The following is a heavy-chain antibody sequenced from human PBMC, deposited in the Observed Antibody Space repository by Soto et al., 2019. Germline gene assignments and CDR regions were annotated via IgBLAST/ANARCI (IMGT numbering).Heavy chain of an antibody. CDR2: ISGSDGST. D-gene: IGHD2-21*01. Sequence: SGGSLRLSCAASEFTFRSYAMNWVLHSPVKGLEWVSVISGSDGSTYYADSVKGRFTISRDNSKNTLNLQMNSLRAEDTAVYFCVRRGRTSNGDWFELWGQGILVTVSS. V-gene: IGHV3-23*01. CDR3: VRRGRTSNGDWFEL. J-gene: IGHJ1*01. CDR1: EFTFRSYA.